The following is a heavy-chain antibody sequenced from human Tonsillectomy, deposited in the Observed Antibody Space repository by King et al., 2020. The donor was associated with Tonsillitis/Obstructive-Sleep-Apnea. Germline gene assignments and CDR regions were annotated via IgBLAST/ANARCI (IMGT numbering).Heavy chain of an antibody. CDR3: ARESPHAEGDY. V-gene: IGHV1-3*01. Sequence: VQLVQSGAEVKKPGASVKLSWKASGYTFSSYAMHWVRQAPGQRPEWMGWINAANGYTEYSQKFQGRVTMTSDTSANTAFMELGSLTSGDTAVYYCARESPHAEGDYWGQGTLVTVSS. J-gene: IGHJ4*02. CDR1: GYTFSSYA. CDR2: INAANGYT.